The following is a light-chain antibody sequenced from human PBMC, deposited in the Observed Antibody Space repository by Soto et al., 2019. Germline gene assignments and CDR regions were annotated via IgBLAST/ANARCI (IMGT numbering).Light chain of an antibody. CDR3: QQYYDAPLT. V-gene: IGKV4-1*01. J-gene: IGKJ4*01. CDR1: QSLLYSLNNKNY. CDR2: WAS. Sequence: DIVMTQSPDSLAVSLGERATINCKSSQSLLYSLNNKNYLAWYQQKPGQPPKLLIHWASTREYGVPDRFTGSGSGTDFTLTISSLQAEDVAVYYCQQYYDAPLTFGGGTKVEIK.